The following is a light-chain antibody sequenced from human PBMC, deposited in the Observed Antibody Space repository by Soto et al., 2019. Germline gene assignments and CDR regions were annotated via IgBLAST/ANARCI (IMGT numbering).Light chain of an antibody. CDR3: MQGVQMPPIT. CDR1: QSLLHSSGYNY. V-gene: IGKV2-28*01. Sequence: DIVMTQSPLSLPVTPGEPASISCKSSQSLLHSSGYNYLDWYLQKPGQSPHLLIYLGSHRASGVPDRFSGSGSGTDFTLNICRVEAEDVGLYYCMQGVQMPPITFGQGTRLEIK. CDR2: LGS. J-gene: IGKJ5*01.